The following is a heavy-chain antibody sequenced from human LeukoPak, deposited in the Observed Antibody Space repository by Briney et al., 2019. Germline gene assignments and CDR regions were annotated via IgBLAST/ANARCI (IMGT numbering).Heavy chain of an antibody. V-gene: IGHV1-46*01. CDR3: ARADSSGYIHDY. Sequence: ASVKVSCKASGYTFTSYYMHWVRQAPGQGLEWMGMINPSGGSTSYAQKFQGRVTMTRDTSTTTVYMELSSLRSEDTAMYYCARADSSGYIHDYWGQGTLVTVSS. CDR2: INPSGGST. D-gene: IGHD3-22*01. J-gene: IGHJ4*02. CDR1: GYTFTSYY.